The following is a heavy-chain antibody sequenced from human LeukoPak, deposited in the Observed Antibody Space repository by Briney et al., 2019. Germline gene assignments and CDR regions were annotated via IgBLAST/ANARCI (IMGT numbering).Heavy chain of an antibody. Sequence: GGSLRLSCAASGFTFSSYGMSWVRQAPGKGLEWVSAISGSGGSTYYADSVKGRFTISRDNSKNTLYLQMNSLRDEDTAVYYCVREGKNMDVWGKGATVTISS. CDR2: ISGSGGST. V-gene: IGHV3-23*01. J-gene: IGHJ6*03. CDR3: VREGKNMDV. CDR1: GFTFSSYG.